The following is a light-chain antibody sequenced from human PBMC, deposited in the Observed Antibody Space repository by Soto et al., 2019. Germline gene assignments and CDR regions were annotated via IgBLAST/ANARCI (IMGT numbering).Light chain of an antibody. J-gene: IGLJ1*01. Sequence: QSALTQPASVSGSPGQSITISCTGTSSDIGGYKHVSWYQQHPGKAPKLMIYEVSNRPSGVSNRFSGSRSGNTASLTISGLPAEAEADYYCSSYTTSSTQVFGTGTKVTVL. CDR3: SSYTTSSTQV. V-gene: IGLV2-14*01. CDR1: SSDIGGYKH. CDR2: EVS.